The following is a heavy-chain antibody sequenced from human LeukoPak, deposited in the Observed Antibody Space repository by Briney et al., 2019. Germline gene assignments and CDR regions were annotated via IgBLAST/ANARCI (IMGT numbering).Heavy chain of an antibody. D-gene: IGHD4-17*01. CDR3: ARVSYGDYHVDY. CDR1: GFTFSSYE. CDR2: ISSNGSTI. Sequence: PGGSLRLSCAASGFTFSSYEMNWVRQAPGKGLEWVSYISSNGSTIYYADSVKGRFTISRDNAKNSLYLQMNSLRAEDTAVYYCARVSYGDYHVDYWGQGTLVTVSS. J-gene: IGHJ4*02. V-gene: IGHV3-48*03.